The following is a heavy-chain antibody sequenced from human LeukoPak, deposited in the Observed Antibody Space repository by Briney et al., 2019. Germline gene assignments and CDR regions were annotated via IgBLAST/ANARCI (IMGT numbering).Heavy chain of an antibody. CDR3: TRGERLTTRSYSFDY. V-gene: IGHV3-49*03. Sequence: PTGGSLRLSCAASGFTFSSYAMSWFRQAPGKGLEWVGFIRSKAYGGTPEYAASVKGRFTISRDDFKSIAYLQVNSLKTEDTAVYYCTRGERLTTRSYSFDYWGQGILVTVSS. CDR1: GFTFSSYA. CDR2: IRSKAYGGTP. D-gene: IGHD4-11*01. J-gene: IGHJ4*02.